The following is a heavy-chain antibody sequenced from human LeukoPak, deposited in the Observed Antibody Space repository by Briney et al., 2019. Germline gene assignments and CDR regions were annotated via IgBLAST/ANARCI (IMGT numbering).Heavy chain of an antibody. V-gene: IGHV3-30-3*01. D-gene: IGHD6-6*01. CDR1: GFTFSSYA. J-gene: IGHJ4*02. CDR2: ISYDGSNK. Sequence: PGRSLRLSCAASGFTFSSYAMHWVRQVPGKGLEWVAVISYDGSNKYYADSVKGRFTISRDNSKNTLYLQMNSLRAEDTAVYYCARGDGSSPDFDYWGQGTLVTVSS. CDR3: ARGDGSSPDFDY.